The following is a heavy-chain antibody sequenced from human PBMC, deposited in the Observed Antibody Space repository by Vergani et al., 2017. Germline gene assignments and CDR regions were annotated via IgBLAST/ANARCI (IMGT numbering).Heavy chain of an antibody. CDR3: PTPRLRFSYYYYYGMDV. Sequence: QVQLVQSGAEVKKPGASVKVSCKVSGYTLTELSMHWVRQAPGKGLEWMGGFDPEDGETIYEQKFEGRVTMTEDTSTDTAYMELSSLRSEDTAVYYCPTPRLRFSYYYYYGMDVWGQGTTVTVSS. J-gene: IGHJ6*02. D-gene: IGHD5-12*01. CDR2: FDPEDGET. CDR1: GYTLTELS. V-gene: IGHV1-24*01.